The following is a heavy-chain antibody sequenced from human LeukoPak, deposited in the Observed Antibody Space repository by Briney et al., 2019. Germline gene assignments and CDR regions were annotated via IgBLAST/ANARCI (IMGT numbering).Heavy chain of an antibody. D-gene: IGHD3-16*01. CDR2: IKQDGSEK. Sequence: GGSLRLSCAASGFTFSSYWMTWVRQAPGKGLEWVANIKQDGSEKYYVASVKGRFTIPRDKAKNSLYLQMNSLRAEDTAVYHCARDRITTLDYWGQGTLVTVSS. CDR3: ARDRITTLDY. J-gene: IGHJ4*02. V-gene: IGHV3-7*01. CDR1: GFTFSSYW.